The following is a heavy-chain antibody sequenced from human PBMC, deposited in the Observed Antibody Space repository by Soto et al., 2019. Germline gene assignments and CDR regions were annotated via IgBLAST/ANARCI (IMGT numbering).Heavy chain of an antibody. V-gene: IGHV3-74*01. CDR3: ARDRGHRDPFAI. CDR2: INSDGSTI. J-gene: IGHJ3*02. CDR1: GFNFGRFW. D-gene: IGHD3-10*01. Sequence: GGSVGLACAAYGFNFGRFWMPCVRQVPGKGLVWVSHINSDGSTIVYADSVKGRFTISRDNAKSTLFLQMNSLRVEDTAVYYCARDRGHRDPFAIPGQGTMVTVSS.